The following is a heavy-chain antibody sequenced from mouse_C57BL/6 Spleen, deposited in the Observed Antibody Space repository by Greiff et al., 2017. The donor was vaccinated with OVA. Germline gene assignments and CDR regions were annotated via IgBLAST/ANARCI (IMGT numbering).Heavy chain of an antibody. CDR1: GYAFSSSW. V-gene: IGHV1-82*01. J-gene: IGHJ2*01. D-gene: IGHD2-3*01. CDR2: IYPGDGDT. CDR3: ARDGYYFDY. Sequence: VQLQQSGPELVKPGASVKISCTASGYAFSSSWMTWVKPRPGKGLEWLGRIYPGDGDTNYNGKFKGKSTMTAYKPSSTAYMQRSSLTSEDAAVYCCARDGYYFDYWGQGTTLTVSS.